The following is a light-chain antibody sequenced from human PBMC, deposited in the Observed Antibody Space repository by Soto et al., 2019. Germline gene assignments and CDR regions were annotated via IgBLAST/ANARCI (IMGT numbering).Light chain of an antibody. CDR1: QSISTH. CDR2: HAS. V-gene: IGKV3-15*01. Sequence: EIVMTQSPATLSVSPGERATLSCRASQSISTHLVWYQQKPGQAPRLLIYHASTRATGIPARFSGSGSGTEFTLTISSLQSEDFAVYYCQQYNNWPPEYTFGQGTKLEIK. CDR3: QQYNNWPPEYT. J-gene: IGKJ2*01.